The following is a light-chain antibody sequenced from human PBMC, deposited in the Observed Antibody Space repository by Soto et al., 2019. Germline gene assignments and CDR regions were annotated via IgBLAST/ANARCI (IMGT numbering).Light chain of an antibody. CDR1: QSISSX. CDR3: QQNYNKAYT. Sequence: DIQMTQSPSSLSASVGDRVTITCRASQSISSXLNWYQQKPGKAPKFLIYAASNLQSGVPPRFSXXGSGXDXALTISSLQPEDFATYYCQQNYNKAYTFGQGTRLEIK. J-gene: IGKJ2*01. CDR2: AAS. V-gene: IGKV1-39*01.